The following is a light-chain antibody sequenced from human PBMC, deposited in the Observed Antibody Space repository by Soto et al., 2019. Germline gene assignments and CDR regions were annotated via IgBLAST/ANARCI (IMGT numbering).Light chain of an antibody. Sequence: EIVLTQSPGTLSLSPGETATLSSRASQSVYTNYLAWYQQKPGQAPRLLIYGASRRATGIPDRFSGSGSGTDFTLTISRLEPEDFAVYYGQHYGRCTPVYAFGQGTKLEIK. CDR2: GAS. CDR1: QSVYTNY. V-gene: IGKV3-20*01. J-gene: IGKJ2*01. CDR3: QHYGRCTPVYA.